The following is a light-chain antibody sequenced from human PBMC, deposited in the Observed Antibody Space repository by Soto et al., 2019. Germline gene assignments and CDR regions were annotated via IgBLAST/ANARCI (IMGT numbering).Light chain of an antibody. CDR3: QQYKNWPLT. Sequence: EIVLTQSPGTLSLSPGERATLSCRASQSVSSSYLAWYQQKPGQAPRLLIYDASNRASGIPARFSGSGSGTDFTLTISSLEPEDFAVYYCQQYKNWPLTFGGGTKV. V-gene: IGKV3-11*01. J-gene: IGKJ4*01. CDR1: QSVSSSY. CDR2: DAS.